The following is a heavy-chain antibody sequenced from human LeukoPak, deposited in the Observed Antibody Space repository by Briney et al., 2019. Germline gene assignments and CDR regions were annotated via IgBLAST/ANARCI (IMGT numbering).Heavy chain of an antibody. Sequence: KASETLSLTCTVSGGTISSSSYYWGWTRQPPGKGLEWIGSIYYSGNTFYNPSLKSRVTISVDTSKNHFSLRLSSVTAADTAVYYCARHVNPSITMVRGLIRWLGHWGQGTLVTVSS. D-gene: IGHD3-10*01. J-gene: IGHJ4*02. V-gene: IGHV4-39*01. CDR3: ARHVNPSITMVRGLIRWLGH. CDR1: GGTISSSSYY. CDR2: IYYSGNT.